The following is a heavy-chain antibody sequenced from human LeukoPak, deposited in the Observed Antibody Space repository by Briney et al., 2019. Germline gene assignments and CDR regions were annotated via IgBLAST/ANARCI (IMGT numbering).Heavy chain of an antibody. CDR3: ASAPRGTAIPYELPAGP. D-gene: IGHD2-15*01. CDR1: GYTFTSHG. CDR2: ISFYNGNT. Sequence: GASVKVSCKASGYTFTSHGITLVRQAPGQGLEWMGWISFYNGNTNYGQKVQARVTMTTDTSTGTAYMELRSLTSDDTAVYYCASAPRGTAIPYELPAGPWGQGTLVTVSS. V-gene: IGHV1-18*01. J-gene: IGHJ5*02.